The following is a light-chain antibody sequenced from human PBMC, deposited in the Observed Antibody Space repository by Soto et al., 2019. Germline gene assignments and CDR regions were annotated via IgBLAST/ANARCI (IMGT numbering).Light chain of an antibody. V-gene: IGLV2-11*01. CDR2: DVT. CDR3: CSYAGSYSYV. CDR1: TNDVGNYNY. Sequence: QSALTQPRSVSGSPGQPVTISCTGTTNDVGNYNYVSWYQQHPSKAPKLMIYDVTKRPSGVPDRFSGSKSVNTASLTICGLKAEDEADYYCCSYAGSYSYVFGTGTKVTVL. J-gene: IGLJ1*01.